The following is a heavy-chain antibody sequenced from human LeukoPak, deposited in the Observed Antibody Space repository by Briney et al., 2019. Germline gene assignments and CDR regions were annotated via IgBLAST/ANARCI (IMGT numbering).Heavy chain of an antibody. D-gene: IGHD2-21*02. CDR2: IYPGDSDT. CDR3: ARHLVQGQPLLGFDY. CDR1: GYSFTSYW. J-gene: IGHJ4*02. Sequence: GESLKISCKGSGYSFTSYWIGWVRQMPGKGLEWMGIIYPGDSDTRYSPSFQGQVTISADKSISTAYLQWSSLKASDTAMYYCARHLVQGQPLLGFDYWGQGTLVTVSS. V-gene: IGHV5-51*01.